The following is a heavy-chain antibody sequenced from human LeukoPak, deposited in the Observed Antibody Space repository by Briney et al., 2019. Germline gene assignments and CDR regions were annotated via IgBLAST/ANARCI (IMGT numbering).Heavy chain of an antibody. CDR3: ARAVSGRSDY. J-gene: IGHJ4*02. CDR1: GSTFSTSW. V-gene: IGHV3-7*01. D-gene: IGHD6-19*01. CDR2: INQDGSEK. Sequence: GGSLRLSCAASGSTFSTSWMTWVRQGPGKGLEWVANINQDGSEKYYVDSGKGRFTISRDNAKNSLYLQLNSLRAEDTAVYYCARAVSGRSDYWGQGTLVTVSS.